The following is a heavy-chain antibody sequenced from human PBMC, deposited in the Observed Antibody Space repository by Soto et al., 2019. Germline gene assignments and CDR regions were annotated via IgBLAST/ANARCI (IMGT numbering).Heavy chain of an antibody. CDR1: GGSISSGGYY. J-gene: IGHJ6*02. D-gene: IGHD6-13*01. V-gene: IGHV4-31*03. CDR3: ARGSSWYGGYYYGMDV. Sequence: SETLSLICTVSGGSISSGGYYWSWIRQHPGKGLEWIGYIYYSGSTYYNPSLKSRVTISVDTSKNQFSLKLSSVTAADTAVYYCARGSSWYGGYYYGMDVWGQGTTVTVSS. CDR2: IYYSGST.